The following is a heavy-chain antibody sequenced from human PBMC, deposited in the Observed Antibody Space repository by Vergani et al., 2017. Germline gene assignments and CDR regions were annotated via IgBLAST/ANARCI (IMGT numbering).Heavy chain of an antibody. V-gene: IGHV3-23*01. D-gene: IGHD3-22*01. Sequence: EVQLLESGGGLVQPGGSRRLSCAGAGFTFDTYTMAYVRQAPGKGLEWVATISSGGGDIFYADSVKGRFTISRDNSKNTLFLQMNSLKDEDTAVYYCARGRRGSSGYWYWGQGTLVTVSS. CDR3: ARGRRGSSGYWY. CDR2: ISSGGGDI. CDR1: GFTFDTYT. J-gene: IGHJ4*02.